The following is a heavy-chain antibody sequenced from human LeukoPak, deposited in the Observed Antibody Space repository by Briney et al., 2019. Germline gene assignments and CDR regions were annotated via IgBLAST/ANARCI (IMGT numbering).Heavy chain of an antibody. CDR2: IIAILDTA. V-gene: IGHV1-69*08. CDR3: VRSGYDYDWFDP. J-gene: IGHJ5*02. D-gene: IGHD5-12*01. CDR1: GGSFSDYS. Sequence: SVKVSCKASGGSFSDYSINWVRQAPGQGLEWMGRIIAILDTAHYAQKFQGRFTITADKSTTTVYMELSSLRSDDTAVYYCVRSGYDYDWFDPWGQGTLVTVSS.